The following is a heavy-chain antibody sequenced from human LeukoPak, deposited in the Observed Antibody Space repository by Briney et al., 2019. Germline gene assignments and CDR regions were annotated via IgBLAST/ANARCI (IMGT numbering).Heavy chain of an antibody. CDR3: AGTNSGNLEI. CDR1: GDSVSSNSAG. Sequence: SQTLSLTCAISGDSVSSNSAGWYWIRQSPSRGLEWLGRTYYRSKWYNEYAVSVKSRITINPDTSKNQFSLQLNSVTPEDTAMYYCAGTNSGNLEIWGQGTMVTVSS. CDR2: TYYRSKWYN. J-gene: IGHJ3*02. D-gene: IGHD1-26*01. V-gene: IGHV6-1*01.